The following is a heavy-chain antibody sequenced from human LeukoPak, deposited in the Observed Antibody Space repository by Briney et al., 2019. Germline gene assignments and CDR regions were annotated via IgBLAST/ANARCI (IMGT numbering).Heavy chain of an antibody. CDR2: FDPEDGET. CDR3: ATDSGDYVRAFDY. V-gene: IGHV1-24*01. D-gene: IGHD4-17*01. Sequence: ASVKVSCKVSGYTLTELSMHWVRQAPGKGLEWMGGFDPEDGETIYAQKFQGRVTMTEDTSTDTAYMELSSLRSEDTAMYYCATDSGDYVRAFDYWGQGTLVTVSS. J-gene: IGHJ4*02. CDR1: GYTLTELS.